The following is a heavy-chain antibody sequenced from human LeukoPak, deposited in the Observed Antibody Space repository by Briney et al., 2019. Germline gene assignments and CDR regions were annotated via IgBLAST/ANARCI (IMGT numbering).Heavy chain of an antibody. J-gene: IGHJ4*02. CDR2: IYYTGST. CDR1: GGSVNSGNYY. Sequence: SQTLSLTCTVSGGSVNSGNYYWSWIRQPPGKGLEWIGYIYYTGSTNYSPSLKSRVTISVDTSKNQFSLRLSSVTAADTAVYFCARYTYGPFDYWGQGTLVTVSS. V-gene: IGHV4-61*01. D-gene: IGHD5-18*01. CDR3: ARYTYGPFDY.